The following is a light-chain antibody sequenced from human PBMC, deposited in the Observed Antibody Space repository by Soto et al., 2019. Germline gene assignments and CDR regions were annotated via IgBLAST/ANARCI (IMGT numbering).Light chain of an antibody. J-gene: IGLJ3*02. CDR3: QSYDSTNMRV. V-gene: IGLV6-57*01. CDR2: EDN. CDR1: SGSIASNY. Sequence: NFMLTQPHSVSESPGKTVTISCTRSSGSIASNYVQWYQQRPGSSPTTVIYEDNQRPSGVPDRFSGSIDSSSNSASLTISGLKTEDEADYYCQSYDSTNMRVFGGGTKLTVL.